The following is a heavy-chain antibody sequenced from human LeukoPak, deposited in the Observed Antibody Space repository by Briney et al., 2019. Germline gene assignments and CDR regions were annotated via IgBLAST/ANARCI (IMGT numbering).Heavy chain of an antibody. CDR1: GGTFSSYA. CDR3: ARDYSSTSCPFS. Sequence: SVKVSCKASGGTFSSYAISWVRQAPGQGLEWMGGIIPIFGTANYAQKFQGRVTITADESTSTAYMELSSLRSEDTAVYYCARDYSSTSCPFSWGQGTLDTVSS. V-gene: IGHV1-69*13. CDR2: IIPIFGTA. D-gene: IGHD2-2*01. J-gene: IGHJ5*02.